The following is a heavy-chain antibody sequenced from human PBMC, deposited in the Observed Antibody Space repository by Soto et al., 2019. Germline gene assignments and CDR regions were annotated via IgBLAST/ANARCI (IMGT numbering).Heavy chain of an antibody. CDR1: GYSFTSYW. CDR3: ARALPYSSGWYPTSYFDY. CDR2: IYPGDSDT. J-gene: IGHJ4*02. Sequence: GESLKISCKGSGYSFTSYWIGWVRQMLGKGLEWMGIIYPGDSDTRYSPSFQGQVTISADKSISTAYLQWSSLKASDTAMYYCARALPYSSGWYPTSYFDYWGQGTLVNVSS. V-gene: IGHV5-51*01. D-gene: IGHD6-19*01.